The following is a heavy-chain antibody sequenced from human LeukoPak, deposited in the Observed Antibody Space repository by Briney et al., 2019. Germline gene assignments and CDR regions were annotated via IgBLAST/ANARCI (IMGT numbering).Heavy chain of an antibody. Sequence: ASVKVSCKASGYTFTSYGISWVRQAPGQGLEWMGWISAYNGNTNYAQKLQGRVTMTTDTSTSTAYMELRSLRSDDTAVYYCARWKRSVVTRSYYYYYMDVWGKGTTVTVSS. J-gene: IGHJ6*03. V-gene: IGHV1-18*01. CDR2: ISAYNGNT. D-gene: IGHD4-23*01. CDR3: ARWKRSVVTRSYYYYYMDV. CDR1: GYTFTSYG.